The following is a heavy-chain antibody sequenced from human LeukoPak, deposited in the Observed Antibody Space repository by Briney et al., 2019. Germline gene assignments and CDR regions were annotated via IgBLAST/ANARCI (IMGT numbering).Heavy chain of an antibody. J-gene: IGHJ4*02. CDR3: ARVAVAGIDY. Sequence: SETLSLTCTVSGGSISSYYWSWIRQPPGKGLEWIGYIYYSGSTNYNPSLKSRVTISVDTSKNQFSLKLSSVTAADTAVYYCARVAVAGIDYWGQGTLVTVSS. CDR1: GGSISSYY. D-gene: IGHD6-19*01. CDR2: IYYSGST. V-gene: IGHV4-59*01.